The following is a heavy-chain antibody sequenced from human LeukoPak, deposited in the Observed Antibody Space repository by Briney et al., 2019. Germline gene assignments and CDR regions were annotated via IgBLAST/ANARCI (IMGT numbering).Heavy chain of an antibody. CDR2: IYPGDSET. CDR1: GYSFTSYW. CDR3: ARDDSSGYYGY. V-gene: IGHV5-51*01. J-gene: IGHJ4*02. Sequence: GESRKISFKGSGYSFTSYWIVWVRQIPGKGLELIGIIYPGDSETRYSPSFQGQVTISADKSISTAYLQWSSLKASDTAMYYCARDDSSGYYGYWGQGTLVTVSS. D-gene: IGHD3-22*01.